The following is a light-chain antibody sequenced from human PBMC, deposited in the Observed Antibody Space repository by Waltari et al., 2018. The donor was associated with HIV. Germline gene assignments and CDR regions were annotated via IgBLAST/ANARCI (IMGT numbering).Light chain of an antibody. Sequence: QSVLTQPHSASGTPGQRVTISCSGGSHNIGNNHVYWYQQFPGTAPKLLIYRNNQRPSGVPDRFSGSKSGTSASLVISGLRSEDEADYYCAAWDDSLSGVFGGGTKVTVL. CDR1: SHNIGNNH. V-gene: IGLV1-47*01. J-gene: IGLJ2*01. CDR2: RNN. CDR3: AAWDDSLSGV.